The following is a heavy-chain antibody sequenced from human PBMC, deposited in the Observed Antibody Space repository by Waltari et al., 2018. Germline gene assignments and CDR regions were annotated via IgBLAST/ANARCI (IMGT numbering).Heavy chain of an antibody. CDR1: GFTISSHW. J-gene: IGHJ4*02. D-gene: IGHD6-13*01. Sequence: EVQVVESGGGLVQPGGSLRLSCAASGFTISSHWMHWVRQVPGKGLVCVSRINGDGSNSRYADAVKGPFTISRANAKNMLYLQMNSLKVEDTALYYCASGGLAAGSSIDHWGQGTLVTVSS. V-gene: IGHV3-74*01. CDR3: ASGGLAAGSSIDH. CDR2: INGDGSNS.